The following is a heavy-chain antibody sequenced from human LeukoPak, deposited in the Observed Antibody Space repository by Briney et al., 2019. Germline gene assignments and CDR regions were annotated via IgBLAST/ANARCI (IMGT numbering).Heavy chain of an antibody. CDR1: GGTFSSYA. CDR2: IIPIFGTA. CDR3: ASEGPLPAANDY. D-gene: IGHD2-2*01. J-gene: IGHJ4*02. Sequence: SVKVSCKASGGTFSSYAISWVRQAPGQGLEWMGGIIPIFGTANYAQRFQGRVTITADESTSTAYMELSSLRSEDTAVYYCASEGPLPAANDYWGQGTLVTVSS. V-gene: IGHV1-69*13.